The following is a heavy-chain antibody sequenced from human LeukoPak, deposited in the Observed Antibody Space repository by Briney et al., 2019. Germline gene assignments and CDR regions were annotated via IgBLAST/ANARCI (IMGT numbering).Heavy chain of an antibody. D-gene: IGHD3-10*01. V-gene: IGHV4-59*01. CDR3: ARGMVRGVYYYMDV. J-gene: IGHJ6*03. Sequence: PSETLSLTCTVSGGSISSYYWSWIRQPPGKGLEWIGYIYYSGSTNYNPSLKSRVTISVDTFKNQFSLKPSSVTAADTAVYYCARGMVRGVYYYMDVWGKGTTVTVSS. CDR2: IYYSGST. CDR1: GGSISSYY.